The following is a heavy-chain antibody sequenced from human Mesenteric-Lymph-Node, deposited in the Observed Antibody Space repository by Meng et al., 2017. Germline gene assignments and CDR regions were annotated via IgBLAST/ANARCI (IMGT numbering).Heavy chain of an antibody. V-gene: IGHV1-24*01. D-gene: IGHD6-13*01. Sequence: ASVKVSCKVSGYTLTELSMHWVRQAPGKGLKWMGGFDPEDGETIYAQKFQGRVTMTEDTSTDTAYMELSSLRSEDTAVYYCATWSAAAGRNYYYYYYGMDVWGQGTTVTVSS. CDR3: ATWSAAAGRNYYYYYYGMDV. CDR2: FDPEDGET. J-gene: IGHJ6*02. CDR1: GYTLTELS.